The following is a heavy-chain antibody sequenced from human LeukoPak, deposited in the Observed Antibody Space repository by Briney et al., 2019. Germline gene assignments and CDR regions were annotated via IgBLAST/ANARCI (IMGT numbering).Heavy chain of an antibody. CDR1: GFTFNTYA. Sequence: GGSLRLSCAASGFTFNTYAMSWVRQAPGKGLEWVSSFSGSGGSTYYADSVKGRFTISRDNSKSTLYLQMNSLRAEDTAIYYCARSCYNRFDYWGQGTLVTVSS. V-gene: IGHV3-23*01. J-gene: IGHJ4*02. CDR2: FSGSGGST. CDR3: ARSCYNRFDY. D-gene: IGHD5-24*01.